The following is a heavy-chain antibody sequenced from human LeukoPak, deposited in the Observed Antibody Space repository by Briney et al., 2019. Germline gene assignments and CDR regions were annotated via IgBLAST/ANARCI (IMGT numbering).Heavy chain of an antibody. V-gene: IGHV1-18*01. Sequence: ASVKVSCKASGYTFTSYGISWVRQAPGQGLEWMGWISAYNGNTNYAQKLQGRVTMTTDTSTSTAYMELRSLRSDDTAVYYCARILGYSSSGPTNDYWGQGTLVTVSS. J-gene: IGHJ4*02. CDR1: GYTFTSYG. CDR2: ISAYNGNT. CDR3: ARILGYSSSGPTNDY. D-gene: IGHD6-13*01.